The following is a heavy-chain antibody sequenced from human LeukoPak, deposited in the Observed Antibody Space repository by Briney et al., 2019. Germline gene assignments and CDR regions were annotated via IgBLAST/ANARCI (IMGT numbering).Heavy chain of an antibody. V-gene: IGHV3-73*01. CDR3: TRLALRGVVVTATTVDAFDI. CDR1: GFTFISCD. CDR2: IKSKANSYAT. D-gene: IGHD2-21*02. J-gene: IGHJ3*02. Sequence: GALQIFFSASGFTFISCDMHWVRRASGKGEEWVGRIKSKANSYATAYSASVKCMFTISRDDSKNTAYLQMNSLKTEDTAVYYCTRLALRGVVVTATTVDAFDIWGQGTMVTVSS.